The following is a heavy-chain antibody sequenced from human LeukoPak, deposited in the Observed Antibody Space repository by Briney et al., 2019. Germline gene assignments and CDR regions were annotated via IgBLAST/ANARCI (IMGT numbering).Heavy chain of an antibody. CDR1: GFTFSDYY. CDR3: AREAGDYYYYYMDV. Sequence: GGSLRLSCAASGFTFSDYYMSWIRQAPGKGLEWVAVISYDGSNKYYADSVKGRFTISRDNSKNTLYLQMNSLRAEDTAVYYCAREAGDYYYYYMDVWGKGTTVTVSS. J-gene: IGHJ6*03. CDR2: ISYDGSNK. V-gene: IGHV3-30*03.